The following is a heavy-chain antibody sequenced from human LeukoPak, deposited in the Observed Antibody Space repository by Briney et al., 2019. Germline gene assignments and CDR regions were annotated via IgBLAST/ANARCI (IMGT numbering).Heavy chain of an antibody. CDR3: ARANSVDFWSGYPSIYYFDY. V-gene: IGHV4-39*07. Sequence: PSETLSLTCTVSGGSISSSSYYWGWIRQPPGKGLEWIGSIYYSGSTYYNPSLKSRVTISVDTSKNQFSLKLSSVTAADTAVYYCARANSVDFWSGYPSIYYFDYWGQGTLVTVSS. CDR2: IYYSGST. D-gene: IGHD3-3*01. J-gene: IGHJ4*02. CDR1: GGSISSSSYY.